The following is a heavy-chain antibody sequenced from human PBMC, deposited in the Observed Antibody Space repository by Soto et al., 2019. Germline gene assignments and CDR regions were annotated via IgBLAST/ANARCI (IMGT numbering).Heavy chain of an antibody. CDR1: GGSMSSYF. CDR2: IYYSGST. CDR3: ARDRYGGTSDY. D-gene: IGHD2-15*01. V-gene: IGHV4-59*01. J-gene: IGHJ4*02. Sequence: QVQLQESGPGLVKPSETLSLTCTVSGGSMSSYFWSWIRQPPGKGLEWIAYIYYSGSTNYNPSLKSRVTISVDTSKNQFSLKVNSVTAADPAVYYCARDRYGGTSDYWGQGTLVTVS.